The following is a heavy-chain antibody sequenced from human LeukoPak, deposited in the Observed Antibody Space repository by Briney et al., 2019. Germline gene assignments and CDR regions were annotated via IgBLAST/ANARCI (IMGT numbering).Heavy chain of an antibody. J-gene: IGHJ4*02. CDR2: INHYGST. D-gene: IGHD5-18*01. Sequence: KPSETLSLTCAVYGGSFSGYYWNWIRQPPGKGLEWIGEINHYGSTKYSPSLKSRVTISGDTSKNQFSLRLNSVTAADTAVYYCARAYRAHQTFHSYHFSDFWGRGTLVTVSS. V-gene: IGHV4-34*01. CDR1: GGSFSGYY. CDR3: ARAYRAHQTFHSYHFSDF.